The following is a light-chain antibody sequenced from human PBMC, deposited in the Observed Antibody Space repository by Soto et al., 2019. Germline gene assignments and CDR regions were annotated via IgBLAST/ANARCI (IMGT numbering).Light chain of an antibody. V-gene: IGKV1-5*03. CDR1: QNLDKW. CDR3: QQYDSYPWT. Sequence: DIPMTQSPSTLSASVGDRGTITCRASQNLDKWVAWYQQKPGEAPKLLIWKASDLKTGVPSRFSGSGSGTDFTLTITSLQPDDSATYYCQQYDSYPWTFGQGTKIEIK. J-gene: IGKJ1*01. CDR2: KAS.